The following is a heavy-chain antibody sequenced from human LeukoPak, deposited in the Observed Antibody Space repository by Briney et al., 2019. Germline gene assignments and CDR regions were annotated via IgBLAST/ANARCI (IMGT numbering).Heavy chain of an antibody. CDR2: ITSDGSST. CDR3: ARGSAKGGRGLQWLVQGVNDY. CDR1: GFTFSSYW. V-gene: IGHV3-74*01. J-gene: IGHJ4*02. Sequence: QPGGSLRLSCAASGFTFSSYWMYWVRQAPGKGLMWVSRITSDGSSTSYADSVKGRFTISRDNAKNTLYLQMNSLRAEDAAVYYCARGSAKGGRGLQWLVQGVNDYWGQGTLVTVSS. D-gene: IGHD6-19*01.